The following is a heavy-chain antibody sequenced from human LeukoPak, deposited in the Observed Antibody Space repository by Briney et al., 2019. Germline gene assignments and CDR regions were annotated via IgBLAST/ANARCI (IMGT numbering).Heavy chain of an antibody. CDR1: GFTVSSNY. CDR3: AKGAYGVDAFDI. Sequence: GGSLRLSCAASGFTVSSNYMSWVRQAPGKGLEWVSAISGSGGSTYYADSVKGRFTISRDNSKNTLYLQMDSLRAEDTAVYHYAKGAYGVDAFDIWGQGTLVTVSS. V-gene: IGHV3-23*01. D-gene: IGHD4-17*01. J-gene: IGHJ3*02. CDR2: ISGSGGST.